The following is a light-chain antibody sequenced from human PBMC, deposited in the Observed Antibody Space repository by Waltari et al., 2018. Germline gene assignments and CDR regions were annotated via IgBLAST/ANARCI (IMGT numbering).Light chain of an antibody. Sequence: SYFLTQPPALSVAPGQTARITSGGYNIRGINVNWYQQKPGQAPVLVVYDDTDRPSGIPERFSGSKSGNTATLIISRVEAGDEADYSCQLWDSTSDHPVVFGGGTKLTVL. V-gene: IGLV3-21*02. CDR3: QLWDSTSDHPVV. J-gene: IGLJ2*01. CDR1: NIRGIN. CDR2: DDT.